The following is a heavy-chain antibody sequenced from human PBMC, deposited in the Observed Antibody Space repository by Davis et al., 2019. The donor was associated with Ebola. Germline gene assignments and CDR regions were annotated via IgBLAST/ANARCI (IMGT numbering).Heavy chain of an antibody. CDR1: GFTFSSYW. Sequence: GESLKISCAASGFTFSSYWMHWVRQAPGKGLVWVSRINSDGSSTSYADSVKGRFTISRDNAKNTLYLQMNSLRAEDTAVYYCASGSTHSLSRYYYGSGSVDYWGQGTLVTASS. CDR2: INSDGSST. J-gene: IGHJ4*02. V-gene: IGHV3-74*01. CDR3: ASGSTHSLSRYYYGSGSVDY. D-gene: IGHD3-10*01.